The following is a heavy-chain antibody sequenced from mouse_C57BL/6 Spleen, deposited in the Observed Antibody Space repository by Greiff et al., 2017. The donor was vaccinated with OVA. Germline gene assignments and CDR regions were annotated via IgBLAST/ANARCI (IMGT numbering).Heavy chain of an antibody. D-gene: IGHD1-1*01. CDR2: IWWDDDK. V-gene: IGHV8-8*01. Sequence: QVTLKVSGPGILQPSQTLSLTCSFSGFSLSTFGMGVGWIRQPSGKGLEWLAHIWWDDDKYYNPALKSRLTIPKVTSKNQVFLKIANVDTADTATYYCARIDYYGSSWYAMDYWGQGTSVTVSS. CDR1: GFSLSTFGMG. CDR3: ARIDYYGSSWYAMDY. J-gene: IGHJ4*01.